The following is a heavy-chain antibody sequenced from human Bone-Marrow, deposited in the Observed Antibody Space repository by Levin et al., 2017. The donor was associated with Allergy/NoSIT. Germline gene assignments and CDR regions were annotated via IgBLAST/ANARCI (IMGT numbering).Heavy chain of an antibody. CDR1: GFPFSSYA. CDR3: AKIMTQGVYGAFDI. J-gene: IGHJ3*02. Sequence: LSLTCAASGFPFSSYAMSWVRPAPGKGLEWVSAISGSGGSTYYADSVKGRFTISRDNSKNTLYLQMNSLRAEDTAVYYCAKIMTQGVYGAFDIWGQGTMVTVSS. V-gene: IGHV3-23*01. D-gene: IGHD3-10*01. CDR2: ISGSGGST.